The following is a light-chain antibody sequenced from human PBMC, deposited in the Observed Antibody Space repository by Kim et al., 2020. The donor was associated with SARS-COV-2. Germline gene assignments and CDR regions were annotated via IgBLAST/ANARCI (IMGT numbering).Light chain of an antibody. CDR3: QQLKTYPYT. CDR1: QVLASH. Sequence: ASVKDKVTITCRASQVLASHLAWYQQKPGKTPKLLIYATYTLESGVPSRFSGSGSGTEFTLTITSLQPEDFATYYCQQLKTYPYTFGQGTKLEI. CDR2: ATY. V-gene: IGKV1-9*01. J-gene: IGKJ2*01.